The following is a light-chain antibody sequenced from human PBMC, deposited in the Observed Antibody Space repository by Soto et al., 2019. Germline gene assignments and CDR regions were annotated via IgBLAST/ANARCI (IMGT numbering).Light chain of an antibody. CDR3: PQGREWPLS. CDR1: QSISSY. V-gene: IGKV3-11*01. J-gene: IGKJ4*01. Sequence: EIVLTQSPATLSLSPGERATLSCRASQSISSYLGWYQQKPGQAPRLLIYDESKRATGIPARFSGSGSGTAFYLTISSLEPEDVAIYYCPQGREWPLSVGGGTRVDIK. CDR2: DES.